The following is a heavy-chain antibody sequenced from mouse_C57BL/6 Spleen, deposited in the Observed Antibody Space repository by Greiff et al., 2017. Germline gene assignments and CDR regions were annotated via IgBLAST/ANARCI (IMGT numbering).Heavy chain of an antibody. CDR1: GYSFTGYY. CDR3: AREGGDYYAMDY. J-gene: IGHJ4*01. CDR2: INPSTGGT. V-gene: IGHV1-42*01. Sequence: VQLKESGPELVKPGASVKISCKASGYSFTGYYMNWVKQSPEKSLEWIGEINPSTGGTTYNQKFKAKATLTVDKSSSTAYMQLKSLTSEDSAVYYCAREGGDYYAMDYWGQGTSVTVSS.